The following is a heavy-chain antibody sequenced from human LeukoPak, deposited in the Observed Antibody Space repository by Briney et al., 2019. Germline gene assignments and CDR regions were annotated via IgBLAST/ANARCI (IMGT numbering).Heavy chain of an antibody. Sequence: SETLSLTCAVYGGSFSGYYWSWIRQPPGKGLEWIGEINHSGGTNYNPSLKSRVTISVDTSKNQFSLKLSSVTAADTAVYYCARLTIAGRSDYWGQGTLVTVSS. CDR1: GGSFSGYY. D-gene: IGHD6-13*01. V-gene: IGHV4-34*01. CDR3: ARLTIAGRSDY. CDR2: INHSGGT. J-gene: IGHJ4*02.